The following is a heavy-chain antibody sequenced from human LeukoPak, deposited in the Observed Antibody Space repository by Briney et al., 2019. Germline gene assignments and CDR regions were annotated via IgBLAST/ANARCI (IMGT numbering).Heavy chain of an antibody. CDR1: GYTFTSYY. CDR2: IIPIFGTA. Sequence: GASVKVSCKASGYTFTSYYMHWVRQAPGQGLEWMGGIIPIFGTANYAQKFQGRVTITADESTSTAYMELSSLRSEDTAVYYCARDSIAVAGIPFDYWGQGTLVTVSS. CDR3: ARDSIAVAGIPFDY. V-gene: IGHV1-69*13. J-gene: IGHJ4*02. D-gene: IGHD6-19*01.